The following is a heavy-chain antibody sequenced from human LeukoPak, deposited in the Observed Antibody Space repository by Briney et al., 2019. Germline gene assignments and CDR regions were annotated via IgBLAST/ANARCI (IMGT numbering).Heavy chain of an antibody. Sequence: GGSLRLSCAASGFTFSNAWMSWVRQAPGKGLEWVSAISGSGGSTYYADSVKGRFTISRDNSKNTLYLQMNSLRAEDTAVYYCAKGSIYYGSGSYSWGIDYWGQGTLVTVSS. V-gene: IGHV3-23*01. CDR1: GFTFSNAW. CDR2: ISGSGGST. J-gene: IGHJ4*02. D-gene: IGHD3-10*01. CDR3: AKGSIYYGSGSYSWGIDY.